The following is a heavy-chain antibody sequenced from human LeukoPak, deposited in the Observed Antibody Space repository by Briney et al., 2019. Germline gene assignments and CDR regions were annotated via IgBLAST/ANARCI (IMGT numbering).Heavy chain of an antibody. D-gene: IGHD4-17*01. V-gene: IGHV3-7*01. Sequence: PGGSLRLSCEASGFTLNTYWMSWVRQAPGKGLEWVANINQDGSEEYYVDSVKGRFTISRDNAKNSLYLQMNSLRAEDTAVYHCASHTKPGHTVTMGDGMDVWGQGTTVTVSS. CDR1: GFTLNTYW. CDR3: ASHTKPGHTVTMGDGMDV. J-gene: IGHJ6*02. CDR2: INQDGSEE.